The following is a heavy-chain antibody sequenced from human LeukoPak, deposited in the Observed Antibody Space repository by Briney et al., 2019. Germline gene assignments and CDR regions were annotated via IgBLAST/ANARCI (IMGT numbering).Heavy chain of an antibody. D-gene: IGHD3-3*01. CDR3: ARVTGWSGFFDY. Sequence: ASVNVSCTASGYTFTSYYMHWVRQAPGQGLEWMGIINPSGGSTSYAQKFQGRVTMTRDTSTSTVYMELSSLRSEDTAVYYCARVTGWSGFFDYWGQGTLVTVSS. V-gene: IGHV1-46*01. J-gene: IGHJ4*02. CDR1: GYTFTSYY. CDR2: INPSGGST.